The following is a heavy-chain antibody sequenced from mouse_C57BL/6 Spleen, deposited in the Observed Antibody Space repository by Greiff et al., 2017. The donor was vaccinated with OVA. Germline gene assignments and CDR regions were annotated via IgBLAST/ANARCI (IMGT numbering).Heavy chain of an antibody. D-gene: IGHD3-3*01. CDR2: ISDGGSYT. J-gene: IGHJ3*01. CDR3: ARGDPFAY. Sequence: EVKLQESGGGLVKPGGSLKLSCAASGFTFSSYAMSWVRQTPEKRLEWVATISDGGSYTYYPDNVKGRFTISRDNAKNNLYLQMSHLKSEDTAMYYCARGDPFAYWGQGTLVTVSA. CDR1: GFTFSSYA. V-gene: IGHV5-4*03.